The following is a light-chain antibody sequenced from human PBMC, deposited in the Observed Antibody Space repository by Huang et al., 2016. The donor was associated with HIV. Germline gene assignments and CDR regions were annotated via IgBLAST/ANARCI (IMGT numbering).Light chain of an antibody. Sequence: EIQLTQSPSSLSASVGDGITITCRASENIVYSLSWFRQRPGRAPEALIYAASRLHAGVPSKFRATGSGTNFTLSIDGLGPEDFATYYCQQSRSLPRTYGGGTKVDI. CDR1: ENIVYS. V-gene: IGKV1-39*01. CDR2: AAS. J-gene: IGKJ4*01. CDR3: QQSRSLPRT.